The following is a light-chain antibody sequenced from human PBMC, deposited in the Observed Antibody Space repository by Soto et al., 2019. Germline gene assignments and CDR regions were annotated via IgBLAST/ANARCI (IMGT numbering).Light chain of an antibody. CDR3: QQYYSTPPT. J-gene: IGKJ4*01. V-gene: IGKV4-1*01. CDR1: QSVLYSSNNKKY. Sequence: DIVMTQSPDSLAVSLGERATINCKSSQSVLYSSNNKKYLAWYQQKPGQPPKLLIYWASTRESGVPDRFSGSGSGTDFTLTISSLQAEDVAVYYCQQYYSTPPTFGGGTQVEIK. CDR2: WAS.